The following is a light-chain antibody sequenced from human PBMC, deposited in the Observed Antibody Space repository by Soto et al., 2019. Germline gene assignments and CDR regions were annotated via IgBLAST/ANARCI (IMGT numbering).Light chain of an antibody. V-gene: IGLV1-40*01. J-gene: IGLJ1*01. Sequence: QSALTQPPSVSGAPGQRVTISCTGSSSNIGAGYDVHWYQQLPGTAPKLLIYGNTNRPSGVPDRFSGSKSGTSASLAITGLQAEDEADYYCQSHDTSLSGYVFGTGTKLTV. CDR2: GNT. CDR1: SSNIGAGYD. CDR3: QSHDTSLSGYV.